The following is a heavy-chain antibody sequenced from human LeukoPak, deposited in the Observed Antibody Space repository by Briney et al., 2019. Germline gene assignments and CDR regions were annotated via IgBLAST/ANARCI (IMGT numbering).Heavy chain of an antibody. V-gene: IGHV4-39*01. D-gene: IGHD6-13*01. Sequence: PSETLSLTCIVSSGSISSSSYYWAWIRQPPGKGLEWIGNIYYSGSTYYNPSLKSRVTISVDTSKNQFSLKPSSVTAADTAVYYCAGMGGSSSWTRIDNRFDPWGQGTLVTVSS. CDR2: IYYSGST. J-gene: IGHJ5*02. CDR1: SGSISSSSYY. CDR3: AGMGGSSSWTRIDNRFDP.